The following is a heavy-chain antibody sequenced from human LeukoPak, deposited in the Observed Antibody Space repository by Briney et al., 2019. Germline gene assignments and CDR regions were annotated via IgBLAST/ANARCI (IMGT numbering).Heavy chain of an antibody. J-gene: IGHJ6*02. Sequence: GASVKVSCKASGYTFTGYYMHWVRQAPGQGLEWMGWINPNSGGTNYAQKFQGRVTMTRDTSISTAYMELSRLRSDDTAVYYCARAGGGPIVGANLNYYYYGMDVWGQGTTVTVSS. CDR2: INPNSGGT. V-gene: IGHV1-2*02. CDR3: ARAGGGPIVGANLNYYYYGMDV. CDR1: GYTFTGYY. D-gene: IGHD1-26*01.